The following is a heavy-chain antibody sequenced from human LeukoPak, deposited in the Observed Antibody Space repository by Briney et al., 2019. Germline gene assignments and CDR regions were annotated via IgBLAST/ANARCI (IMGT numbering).Heavy chain of an antibody. V-gene: IGHV5-51*01. J-gene: IGHJ4*02. CDR1: GYTFTSYW. CDR2: LYPGDSDI. D-gene: IGHD3/OR15-3a*01. Sequence: GESLKISCKASGYTFTSYWLGWVRQMPGKGLEWVGILYPGDSDIRYSPSFQGQVTVSADKSITTAYLQWSNLKASDTAMYYCARLEQGDFWTGYYFFDYWGQGALVTVSS. CDR3: ARLEQGDFWTGYYFFDY.